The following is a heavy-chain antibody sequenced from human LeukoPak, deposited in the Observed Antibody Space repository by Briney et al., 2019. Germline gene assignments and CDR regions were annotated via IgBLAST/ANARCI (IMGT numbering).Heavy chain of an antibody. CDR3: ARRSGIAVAGAFDY. V-gene: IGHV3-15*01. CDR2: IKSKTDGGTT. Sequence: GGSLRLSCAASGFTFSIAWMSWVRQVPGKGLEWVGRIKSKTDGGTTDYAAPVKGRFTISRDDSKNTLYLQMNSLRAEDTAVYYCARRSGIAVAGAFDYWGQGTLVTVSS. D-gene: IGHD6-19*01. J-gene: IGHJ4*02. CDR1: GFTFSIAW.